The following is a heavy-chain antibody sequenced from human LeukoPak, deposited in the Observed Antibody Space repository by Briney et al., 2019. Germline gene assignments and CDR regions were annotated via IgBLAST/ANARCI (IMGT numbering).Heavy chain of an antibody. CDR2: ISYDGGNK. V-gene: IGHV3-30-3*01. J-gene: IGHJ4*02. D-gene: IGHD6-13*01. CDR3: ASGGLSSSWYLHY. CDR1: GFTFSSYA. Sequence: GGSLRLSCAASGFTFSSYAMHWVRQAPGKGLEWVAVISYDGGNKYYADSMKGRFTISRDNSKNTVYLQMNSLRAEDTALYYCASGGLSSSWYLHYWGQGTLVTVSS.